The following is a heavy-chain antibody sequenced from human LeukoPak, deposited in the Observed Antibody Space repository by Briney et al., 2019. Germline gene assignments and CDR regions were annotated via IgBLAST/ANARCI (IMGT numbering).Heavy chain of an antibody. Sequence: KTGGSLRLSCAASGFTFSNYEMNWVRQAPGKGLEWVSSIDTTSTYIYYADSLKGRFTISRDNAKNSLYLQMNSLRAEDTAMYCCATLGSSGMVHGNLDFWGQGTLVTVSS. V-gene: IGHV3-21*01. CDR2: IDTTSTYI. CDR1: GFTFSNYE. J-gene: IGHJ4*02. CDR3: ATLGSSGMVHGNLDF. D-gene: IGHD3-10*01.